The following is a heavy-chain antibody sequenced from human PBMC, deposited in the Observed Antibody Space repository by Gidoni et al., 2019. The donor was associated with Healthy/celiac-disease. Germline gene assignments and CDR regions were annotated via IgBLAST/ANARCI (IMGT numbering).Heavy chain of an antibody. V-gene: IGHV1-2*02. CDR2: INPNSGGT. J-gene: IGHJ3*02. CDR1: GYTFTGYY. D-gene: IGHD6-13*01. CDR3: ARTLVRAAAVPGDAFDI. Sequence: QVQLVQSGAEVQKPGASVKVSCKASGYTFTGYYMHWVRQAPGQGLEWMGWINPNSGGTNYAQKFQGRVTMTRDTSISTAYMELSRLRSDDTAVYYCARTLVRAAAVPGDAFDIWGQGTMVTVSA.